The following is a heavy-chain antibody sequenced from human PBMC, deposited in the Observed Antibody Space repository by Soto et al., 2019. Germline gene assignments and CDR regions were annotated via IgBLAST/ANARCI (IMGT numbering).Heavy chain of an antibody. CDR3: ARVNDGYSSGWYGGLGY. J-gene: IGHJ4*02. CDR1: GFTVSSNY. CDR2: IYSGGST. D-gene: IGHD6-19*01. Sequence: VGSLRLSCAASGFTVSSNYMSWVRQAPGKGLEWVSVIYSGGSTYYADSVKGRFTISRDNSKNTLYLQMNSLRAEDTAVYYCARVNDGYSSGWYGGLGYWGQGTLVTVSS. V-gene: IGHV3-53*01.